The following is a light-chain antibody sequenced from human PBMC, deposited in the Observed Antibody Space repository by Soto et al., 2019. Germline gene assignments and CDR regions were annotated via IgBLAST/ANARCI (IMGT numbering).Light chain of an antibody. CDR2: DTS. Sequence: VLTQSPPTVSLAPWETPTLSCRASQFLSSYLAWYQQKPGQPPRLLIYDTSNRAAGIPARFSGSRSGTDFTLTISSLEPEDFAVYFCHQRNKFGQGTRLEIK. CDR1: QFLSSY. CDR3: HQRNK. J-gene: IGKJ5*01. V-gene: IGKV3-11*01.